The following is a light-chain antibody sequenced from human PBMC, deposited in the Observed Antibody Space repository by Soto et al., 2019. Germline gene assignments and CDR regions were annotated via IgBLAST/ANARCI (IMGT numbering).Light chain of an antibody. Sequence: SYELTQPPSVSVSPGQTASITCSGDKLGDKYACWYQQKPGQSPVLXXXQXXXRPSXIPERFSGSNSGNTATLTIRGTQAXXXXXXXXXXXDSSTGVFGTGTKVTVL. CDR3: XXXDSSTGV. CDR2: QXX. J-gene: IGLJ1*01. V-gene: IGLV3-1*01. CDR1: KLGDKY.